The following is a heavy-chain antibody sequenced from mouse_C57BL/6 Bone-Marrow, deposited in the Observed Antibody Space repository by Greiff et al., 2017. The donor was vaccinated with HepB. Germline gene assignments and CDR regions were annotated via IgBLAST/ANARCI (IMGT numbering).Heavy chain of an antibody. Sequence: VQLQQPGAELVMPGASVKLSCKASGYTFTSYWMHWVKQRPGQGLEWIGEIDPSDSYTNYNQKFKGKSTLTVDKYSSTAYMQLSSLTSENSAGYYCARSGYSNPSWFAYWGQGTLVTVSA. V-gene: IGHV1-69*01. D-gene: IGHD2-5*01. CDR3: ARSGYSNPSWFAY. CDR2: IDPSDSYT. J-gene: IGHJ3*01. CDR1: GYTFTSYW.